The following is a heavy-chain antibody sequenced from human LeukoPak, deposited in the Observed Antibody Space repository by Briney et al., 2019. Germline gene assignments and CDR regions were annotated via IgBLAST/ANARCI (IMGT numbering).Heavy chain of an antibody. CDR2: IYSGGKT. V-gene: IGHV3-66*01. CDR1: GFTVSSTY. CDR3: ARDYDGIDAFDI. D-gene: IGHD3-3*01. Sequence: GGSLRLSCAASGFTVSSTYMSWVRQAPGKGLEWVSVIYSGGKTYCADSAKGRFTISRDNSKNTLYLQMNSLRAEDTAVYYCARDYDGIDAFDIWGQGTMVTVSS. J-gene: IGHJ3*02.